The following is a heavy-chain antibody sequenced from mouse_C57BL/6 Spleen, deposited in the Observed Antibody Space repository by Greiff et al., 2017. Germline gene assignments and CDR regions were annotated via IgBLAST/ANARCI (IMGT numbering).Heavy chain of an antibody. CDR2: INPSSGYT. V-gene: IGHV1-7*01. CDR3: ARGVSSHSFDY. Sequence: VQLQQSGAELAKPGASVKLSCKASGYTFTSYWMHWVKQRPGQGLEWIGYINPSSGYTKYNQKFKDKATLTADKSSSTAYMQLSSLTSEDAAVDYCARGVSSHSFDYWGQGTTLTVSA. D-gene: IGHD6-2*01. J-gene: IGHJ2*01. CDR1: GYTFTSYW.